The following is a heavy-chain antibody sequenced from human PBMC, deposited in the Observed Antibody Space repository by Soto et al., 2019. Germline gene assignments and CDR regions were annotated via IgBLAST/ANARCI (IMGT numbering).Heavy chain of an antibody. CDR2: IIPIFGTA. CDR1: GGTFSSYA. V-gene: IGHV1-69*13. D-gene: IGHD5-12*01. CDR3: ATAIVATIPASDYYYGMDV. J-gene: IGHJ6*02. Sequence: ASVKVSCKASGGTFSSYAISWVRQAPGQGLEWMGGIIPIFGTANYAQKFQGRVTITADESTSTAYMELSSLRSEDTAVYYCATAIVATIPASDYYYGMDVWGQGTTVTVSS.